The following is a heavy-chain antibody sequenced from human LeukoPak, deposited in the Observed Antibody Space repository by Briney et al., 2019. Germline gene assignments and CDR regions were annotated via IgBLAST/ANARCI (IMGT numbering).Heavy chain of an antibody. J-gene: IGHJ4*02. Sequence: PSETLSLTCAVSGGSISSSNWWSWVRQPPGKGLEWIGEIYHGGSTNYNPSLKSRVTISVDKSKNQFSLKLSSVTAADTAVYYCASKGPYYYDSSGRPKADYWGQGTLVTVSS. D-gene: IGHD3-22*01. CDR3: ASKGPYYYDSSGRPKADY. CDR1: GGSISSSNW. V-gene: IGHV4-4*02. CDR2: IYHGGST.